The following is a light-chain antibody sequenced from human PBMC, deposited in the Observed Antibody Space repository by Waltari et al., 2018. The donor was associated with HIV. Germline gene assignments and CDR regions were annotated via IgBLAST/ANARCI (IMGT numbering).Light chain of an antibody. J-gene: IGLJ2*01. V-gene: IGLV2-23*02. CDR1: SSDVGGDKL. Sequence: QSALTQPASVSGSPGQSITISCTGTSSDVGGDKLVTRYQQHPGKAPKLMIYEVSKRPSGVSNRFSGSKSGNTASLTISGLQAEDEADYYCCAYAGSTTYVIFGGGTKLTVL. CDR2: EVS. CDR3: CAYAGSTTYVI.